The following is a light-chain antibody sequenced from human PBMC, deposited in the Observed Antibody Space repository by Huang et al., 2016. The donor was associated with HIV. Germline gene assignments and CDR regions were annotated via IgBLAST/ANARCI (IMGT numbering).Light chain of an antibody. Sequence: EIVMTQSPATLSVSPGDRATLSCRASQSISSDLAWYQQKPGQPPRLLSFDASTRATGISARFSGSGSGTEVTLTISSLQSGDFALYYCLQYNNWPPYTFGQGTKLEIK. CDR1: QSISSD. CDR2: DAS. J-gene: IGKJ2*01. V-gene: IGKV3D-15*01. CDR3: LQYNNWPPYT.